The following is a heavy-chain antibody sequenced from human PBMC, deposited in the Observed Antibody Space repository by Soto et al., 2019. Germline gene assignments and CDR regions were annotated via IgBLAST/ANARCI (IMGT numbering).Heavy chain of an antibody. V-gene: IGHV3-21*01. J-gene: IGHJ4*02. Sequence: GGSLRLSCAASGFTFSSYSMNWVRQAPGKGLEWVSSISSSSSYIYYADSVKGRFTISRDNAKNSLYLQMNSLRAEDTAVYYCARVGEEWLRSFDYWGQGTLVTVSS. D-gene: IGHD5-12*01. CDR2: ISSSSSYI. CDR3: ARVGEEWLRSFDY. CDR1: GFTFSSYS.